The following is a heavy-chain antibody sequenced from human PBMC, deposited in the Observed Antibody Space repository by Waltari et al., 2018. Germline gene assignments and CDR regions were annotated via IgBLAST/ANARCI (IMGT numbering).Heavy chain of an antibody. CDR1: GYTFTGHS. CDR2: INPNSGGT. V-gene: IGHV1-2*06. J-gene: IGHJ5*02. CDR3: AREGQFVSSSYQGWFDP. Sequence: QVQLVQSGAEVKKPGASVKVSCTASGYTFTGHSMPWVRTAPGQGLEWMGRINPNSGGTNNAQKFQGRVTMTRDTSISTAYMELSRLRSDDTAVYYCAREGQFVSSSYQGWFDPWGQGTLVTVSS. D-gene: IGHD6-13*01.